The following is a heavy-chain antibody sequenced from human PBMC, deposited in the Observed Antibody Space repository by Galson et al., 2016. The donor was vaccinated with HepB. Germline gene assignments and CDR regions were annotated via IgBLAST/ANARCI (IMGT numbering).Heavy chain of an antibody. D-gene: IGHD5-24*01. Sequence: SLRLSCAASGSPFSMYGMDWVRQAPGEGMEWVSATRAGGESTSYADSVQGRFTISRDNSKDTLYLQMDNLRADDTAVYYCAKDIRPVEATLDYYFYAMDVWGSGTTVTVSS. CDR2: TRAGGEST. V-gene: IGHV3-23*01. CDR3: AKDIRPVEATLDYYFYAMDV. CDR1: GSPFSMYG. J-gene: IGHJ6*04.